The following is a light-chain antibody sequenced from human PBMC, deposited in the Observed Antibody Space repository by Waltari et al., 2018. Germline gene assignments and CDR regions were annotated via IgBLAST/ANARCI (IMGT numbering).Light chain of an antibody. CDR3: SSYAGSNNWV. CDR2: EVS. Sequence: QSALTQPPSASGSPGQSVTISCTGTSSDVGGYHHVPWYQQHPGKAPKCLIYEVSKRPSGVPDRFSGSKSGNAASLTVSGLQAEDEADYYCSSYAGSNNWVFGGGTKLTVL. V-gene: IGLV2-8*01. CDR1: SSDVGGYHH. J-gene: IGLJ3*02.